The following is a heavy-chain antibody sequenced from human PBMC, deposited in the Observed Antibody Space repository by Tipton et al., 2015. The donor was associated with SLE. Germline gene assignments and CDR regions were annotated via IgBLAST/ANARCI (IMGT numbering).Heavy chain of an antibody. CDR2: ISQSGST. Sequence: TLSLTCAVSGGSISSYFWSWIRQAPGKGLEWIGYISQSGSTKYNASLKSRVTISADTSKNHFSLRLTSVTAADTAVYYCAREPLEVREWFDLWGRGTLVTVSS. J-gene: IGHJ2*01. CDR1: GGSISSYF. CDR3: AREPLEVREWFDL. V-gene: IGHV4-59*12. D-gene: IGHD3-3*01.